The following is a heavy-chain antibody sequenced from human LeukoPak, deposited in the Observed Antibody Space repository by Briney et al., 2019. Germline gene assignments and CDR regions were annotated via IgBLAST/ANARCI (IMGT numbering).Heavy chain of an antibody. J-gene: IGHJ6*03. V-gene: IGHV3-48*01. Sequence: PGGSLRLSCAASGFTFSSYSMNWVRQAPGKGLEWVSYISSSSSTIYYADSVKGRFTISRDNAKNSLYLQMNSLRAEDTAAYYCARDGVVRGVISYYYYYYMDVWGKGTTVTVSS. CDR3: ARDGVVRGVISYYYYYYMDV. D-gene: IGHD3-10*01. CDR1: GFTFSSYS. CDR2: ISSSSSTI.